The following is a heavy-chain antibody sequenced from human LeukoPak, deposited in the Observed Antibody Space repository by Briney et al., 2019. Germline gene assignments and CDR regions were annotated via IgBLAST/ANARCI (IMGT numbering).Heavy chain of an antibody. J-gene: IGHJ4*02. CDR3: ARDSHCSSTSCYPGHYFDY. D-gene: IGHD2-2*01. V-gene: IGHV1-8*02. Sequence: ASVKVSCKASGYTFTNYDINWVRQATGQGLEWMGWMNPNSGNTGYAQKFQGRVTMTRNTSISTAYMELSSLRSEDTAVYYCARDSHCSSTSCYPGHYFDYWGQGTLVTVSS. CDR2: MNPNSGNT. CDR1: GYTFTNYD.